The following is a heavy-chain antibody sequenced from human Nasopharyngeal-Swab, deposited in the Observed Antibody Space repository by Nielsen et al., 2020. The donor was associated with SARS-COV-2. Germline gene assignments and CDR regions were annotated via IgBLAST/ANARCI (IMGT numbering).Heavy chain of an antibody. CDR1: GYSIRSDSY. J-gene: IGHJ5*02. CDR2: MYHSGTT. CDR3: ARDVTGYLQCDP. V-gene: IGHV4-38-2*02. D-gene: IGHD3-9*01. Sequence: SETLSLTCTVSGYSIRSDSYWGWIRQPPGKGLEWIGYMYHSGTTYYNPSLKSRVTISRDTSKNQLSLTLTSVTAADTGVYYCARDVTGYLQCDPWGRGSLVTVSS.